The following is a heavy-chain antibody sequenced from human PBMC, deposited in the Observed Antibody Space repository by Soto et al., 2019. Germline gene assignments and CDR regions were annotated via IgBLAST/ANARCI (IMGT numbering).Heavy chain of an antibody. D-gene: IGHD3-10*01. CDR1: GGSISSGGYY. CDR3: ARAGPTDYYGSGSYWVAY. CDR2: IYYSRST. V-gene: IGHV4-31*03. Sequence: PSETLSLTCTVSGGSISSGGYYWSWIRQHPGKGLEWIGYIYYSRSTYYNPSLKSRVTISVDTSKNQFSLKLSSVTAADTAVYYCARAGPTDYYGSGSYWVAYWGQGTLVTVSS. J-gene: IGHJ4*02.